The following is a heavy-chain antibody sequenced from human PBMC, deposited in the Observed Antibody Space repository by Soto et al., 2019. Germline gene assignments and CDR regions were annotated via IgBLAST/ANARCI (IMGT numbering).Heavy chain of an antibody. J-gene: IGHJ3*02. D-gene: IGHD2-15*01. Sequence: GGSLRLSCAASGFTFSSYSMNWVRQAPGKGLEWVSSISSSSSYIYYADSVKGRFTISRDNAKNSLYLQMNSLRAEDTAVYYCARGVVVVAATQDDAFDIWGQGTMVTVSS. CDR3: ARGVVVVAATQDDAFDI. V-gene: IGHV3-21*01. CDR2: ISSSSSYI. CDR1: GFTFSSYS.